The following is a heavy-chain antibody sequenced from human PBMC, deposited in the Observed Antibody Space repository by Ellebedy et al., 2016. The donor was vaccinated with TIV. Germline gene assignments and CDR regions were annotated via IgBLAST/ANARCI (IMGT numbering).Heavy chain of an antibody. CDR3: THRISTNGGPWTWGNFDY. J-gene: IGHJ4*02. CDR2: IDWDDDK. D-gene: IGHD3-16*01. CDR1: GFSLSTSGMC. V-gene: IGHV2-70*12. Sequence: SGPTLVKPTQTLTLTCTFSGFSLSTSGMCVSWIRQPPGKALEWLARIDWDDDKYYSTSLKTRLTISKDTSKNQVVLTMTDMDPVDTATYYCTHRISTNGGPWTWGNFDYWGQGTLVTVSS.